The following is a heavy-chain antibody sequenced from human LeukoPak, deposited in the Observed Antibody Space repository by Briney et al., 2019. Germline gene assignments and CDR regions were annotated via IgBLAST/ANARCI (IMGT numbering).Heavy chain of an antibody. CDR1: GVTLCIYS. CDR3: ARGPPRGEWLLNWFDP. V-gene: IGHV3-30-3*01. J-gene: IGHJ5*02. D-gene: IGHD5-12*01. Sequence: GGALRLSCSPSGVTLCIYSIHWGRPAPGQGGGWGGDILYDGSNKYYADSVKGRFTISRDNSKNTLYLQMNSLRAEDTAVYYCARGPPRGEWLLNWFDPWGQGTLVTVSS. CDR2: ILYDGSNK.